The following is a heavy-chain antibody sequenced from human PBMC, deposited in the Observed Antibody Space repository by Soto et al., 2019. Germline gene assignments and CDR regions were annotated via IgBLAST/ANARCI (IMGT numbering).Heavy chain of an antibody. CDR2: IYSGGST. J-gene: IGHJ4*02. CDR1: GFTVSSNY. V-gene: IGHV3-53*01. D-gene: IGHD3-3*01. Sequence: GGSLRLSCAASGFTVSSNYMSWVRQAPGKGLEWVSVIYSGGSTYYADSVKGRFTISRDNSKNTLYLQMNSLRAEDTAVYYCAKDPSYYDFWSGYYLGGYWGQGTLVTVSS. CDR3: AKDPSYYDFWSGYYLGGY.